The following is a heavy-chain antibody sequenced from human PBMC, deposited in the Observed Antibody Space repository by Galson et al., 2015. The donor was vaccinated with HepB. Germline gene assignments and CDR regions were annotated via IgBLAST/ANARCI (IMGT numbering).Heavy chain of an antibody. J-gene: IGHJ4*02. V-gene: IGHV3-21*05. CDR1: GFTFSSYS. CDR2: ISSSSSYT. CDR3: ASSLGYCSGGSCSSHFDY. Sequence: SLRLSCAASGFTFSSYSMNWVRQAPGKGLEWVSYISSSSSYTNYADSVKGRFTISRDNAKNSLYLQMNSLRAEDTAVYYCASSLGYCSGGSCSSHFDYWGQGTLVTVSS. D-gene: IGHD2-15*01.